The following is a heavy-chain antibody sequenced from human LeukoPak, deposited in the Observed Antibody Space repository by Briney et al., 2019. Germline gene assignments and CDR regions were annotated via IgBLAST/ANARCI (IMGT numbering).Heavy chain of an antibody. D-gene: IGHD1-26*01. V-gene: IGHV4-39*07. Sequence: WIRQPPGKGLEWIGSIYYSGSTYYNPSLKSRVTMSVDTSKNQFSLKLSSVTAADTAVYYCARSSPLGAANDAFDIWGQGTMVTVSS. J-gene: IGHJ3*02. CDR2: IYYSGST. CDR3: ARSSPLGAANDAFDI.